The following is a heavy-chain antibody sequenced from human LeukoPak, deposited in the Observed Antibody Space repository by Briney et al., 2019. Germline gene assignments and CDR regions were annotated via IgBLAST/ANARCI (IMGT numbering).Heavy chain of an antibody. D-gene: IGHD3-22*01. CDR2: ISSSSSYI. J-gene: IGHJ4*02. V-gene: IGHV3-21*01. Sequence: PGGSLRLSCAASGFTFSSYSMNWVRQAPGKGLEWVSSISSSSSYIYYADSVKGRFTISRDNAKNSLYLQMNSLRAEDTAVYYCARIQGEGYYDSSGYLPLGYWGQGTLVTVSS. CDR1: GFTFSSYS. CDR3: ARIQGEGYYDSSGYLPLGY.